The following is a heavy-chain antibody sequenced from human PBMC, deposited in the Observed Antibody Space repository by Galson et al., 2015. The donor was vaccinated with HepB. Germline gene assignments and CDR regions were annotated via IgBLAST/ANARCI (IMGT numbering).Heavy chain of an antibody. Sequence: SVKVSCKASRYTLTGYGMHWVRQAPGQRLEWMGWVNGDNGNTKYSQKFQDRITIIRDTSASTAYMELSSLTSEDTAVYYCARGGSVRGLPTRGYYHYDYMDVWGKGTTVTVSS. CDR3: ARGGSVRGLPTRGYYHYDYMDV. CDR1: RYTLTGYG. CDR2: VNGDNGNT. D-gene: IGHD3-10*01. J-gene: IGHJ6*03. V-gene: IGHV1-3*01.